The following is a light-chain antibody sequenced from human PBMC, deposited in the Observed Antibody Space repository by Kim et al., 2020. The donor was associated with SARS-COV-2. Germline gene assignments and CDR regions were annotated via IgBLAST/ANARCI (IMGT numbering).Light chain of an antibody. V-gene: IGKV4-1*01. Sequence: RATINCKSSQSVLYSSNNKNYLAWYRQKPGQPPKLLISWASTREAGVPDRFSGCGSGTDFTLAISSLQAEDVADYYCQQYYSIPYTFGQGTKLEI. J-gene: IGKJ2*01. CDR3: QQYYSIPYT. CDR2: WAS. CDR1: QSVLYSSNNKNY.